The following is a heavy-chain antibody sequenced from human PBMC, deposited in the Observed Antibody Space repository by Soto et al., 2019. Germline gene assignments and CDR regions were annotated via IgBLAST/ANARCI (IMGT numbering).Heavy chain of an antibody. CDR1: GGSISSGGYC. J-gene: IGHJ6*02. CDR2: IYYSGST. CDR3: AVSRDGYSMDV. D-gene: IGHD2-2*01. Sequence: SETLSLTCTVSGGSISSGGYCWSWIRQHPGRGLEWIGYIYYSGSTYYNPSLKSRVTISVDTSKDQFSLKLSSVTAADTAVYYCAVSRDGYSMDVWGQGTTVT. V-gene: IGHV4-31*03.